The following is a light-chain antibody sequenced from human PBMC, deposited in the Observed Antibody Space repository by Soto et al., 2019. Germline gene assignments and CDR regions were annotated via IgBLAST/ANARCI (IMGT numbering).Light chain of an antibody. CDR3: QQYGTSPYT. V-gene: IGKV3-20*01. CDR2: AAS. CDR1: QSVSSSY. J-gene: IGKJ2*01. Sequence: ETVLTQSPGTLSLSPGERATLSCRASQSVSSSYLAWYQQKLGQAPRLLIYAASSRATGIPDRFSGSGSGTDFTLTISRLEPEDSAVYYCQQYGTSPYTFGQGTKLEIK.